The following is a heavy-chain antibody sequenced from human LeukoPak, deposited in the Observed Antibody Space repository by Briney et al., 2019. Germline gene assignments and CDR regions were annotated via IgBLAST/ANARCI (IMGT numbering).Heavy chain of an antibody. CDR3: AKDGYDILTGYYPFDY. CDR1: GFTFSSDA. D-gene: IGHD3-9*01. J-gene: IGHJ4*02. Sequence: GGSLRLSCAASGFTFSSDAMSWVRQAPGKGLEWVSAISGSGGTTYYADSVKGRFTISRDNSKNTLYLQMNSLRAEDTAVYYCAKDGYDILTGYYPFDYWGQGTLVTVSS. V-gene: IGHV3-23*01. CDR2: ISGSGGTT.